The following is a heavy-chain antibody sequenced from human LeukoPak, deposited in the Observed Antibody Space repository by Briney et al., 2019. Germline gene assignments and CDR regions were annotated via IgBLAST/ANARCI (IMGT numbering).Heavy chain of an antibody. CDR1: GGSISSGGYY. J-gene: IGHJ3*02. V-gene: IGHV4-31*03. D-gene: IGHD3-16*01. CDR3: ARLGAVSDAFDI. Sequence: SSQTLSLTCTVSGGSISSGGYYWNWIRQHPGKGLEWIGYIYHSGSTNYNPSLKSRVTISVDTSKKQFSLKVTPVTAADTAVYCCARLGAVSDAFDIWGQGTMVTVSS. CDR2: IYHSGST.